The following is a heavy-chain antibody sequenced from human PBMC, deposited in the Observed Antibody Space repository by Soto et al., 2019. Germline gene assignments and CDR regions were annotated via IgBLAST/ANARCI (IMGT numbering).Heavy chain of an antibody. CDR1: GYTFSTSG. CDR2: IRPDNVNR. V-gene: IGHV1-18*01. Sequence: QVQVLQSGPEVTRPGASVTVSCKTSGYTFSTSGISWVRQAPGQGLEWVGWIRPDNVNRKSAQRLQGRVTLTTDTSASTAYMEWRSLTSDDTAMYYCARDTASNRYNDWGQGTLVTVSS. J-gene: IGHJ1*01. CDR3: ARDTASNRYND. D-gene: IGHD1-20*01.